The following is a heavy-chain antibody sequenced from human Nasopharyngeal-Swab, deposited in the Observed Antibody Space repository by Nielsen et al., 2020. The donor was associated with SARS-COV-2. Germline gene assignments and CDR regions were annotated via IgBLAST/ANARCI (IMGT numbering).Heavy chain of an antibody. CDR2: INTNTGNP. J-gene: IGHJ3*02. Sequence: ASVKVSCKASGYTLSTYGMNWVRQAPGQGLEWIGLINTNTGNPTYAQGFTGRFVFSFDTSVNTAYLQISSLRTEDTAVYYCARESGEPLKYAFDIWGQGTLVTVSS. D-gene: IGHD2-21*01. CDR3: ARESGEPLKYAFDI. V-gene: IGHV7-4-1*02. CDR1: GYTLSTYG.